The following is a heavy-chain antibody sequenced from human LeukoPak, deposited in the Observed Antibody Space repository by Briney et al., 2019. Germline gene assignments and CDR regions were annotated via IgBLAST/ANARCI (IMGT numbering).Heavy chain of an antibody. CDR2: ISDSGDRT. J-gene: IGHJ4*02. V-gene: IGHV3-23*01. CDR1: GFTFSSYA. CDR3: ARGAGYNYPYYFDY. Sequence: GGSLRLSCAASGFTFSSYAMSWVRQAPGKGLEWVSAISDSGDRTYYADSVKGRFTISRDSSKNTLYLQMNSLRAEDTAVYYCARGAGYNYPYYFDYWGQGTLVTVSS. D-gene: IGHD5-24*01.